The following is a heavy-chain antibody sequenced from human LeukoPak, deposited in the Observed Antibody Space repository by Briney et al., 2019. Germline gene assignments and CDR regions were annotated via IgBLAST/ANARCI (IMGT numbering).Heavy chain of an antibody. Sequence: GGSLRLSCAASGFTLSDHYMSWIRQAPGKGLEWLSYISSGGSTIFYADSVKGRFTISRDNAKNSLYLRMNSLRAEDTAMYYCARDASSSWVTPDYWGQGTLVTVSS. CDR2: ISSGGSTI. CDR3: ARDASSSWVTPDY. CDR1: GFTLSDHY. V-gene: IGHV3-11*01. D-gene: IGHD6-13*01. J-gene: IGHJ4*02.